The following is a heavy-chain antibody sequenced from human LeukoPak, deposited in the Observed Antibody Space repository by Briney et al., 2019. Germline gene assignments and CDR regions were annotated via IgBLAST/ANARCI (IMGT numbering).Heavy chain of an antibody. J-gene: IGHJ4*02. CDR2: IYPGDSDT. Sequence: GESLKISCKGSGYSFTSYWIAWVRQMPGKGLEWMGIIYPGDSDTRYSPSFQGQVTISADKSITTTYLQWSSLKASDTAMYFCVRKLYSNPSFDYWGQGTLVTVSS. CDR1: GYSFTSYW. V-gene: IGHV5-51*01. CDR3: VRKLYSNPSFDY. D-gene: IGHD2/OR15-2a*01.